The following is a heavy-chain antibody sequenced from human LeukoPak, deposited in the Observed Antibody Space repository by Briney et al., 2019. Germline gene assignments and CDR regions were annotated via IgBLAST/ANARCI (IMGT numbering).Heavy chain of an antibody. CDR1: GYTFTSYG. D-gene: IGHD2-8*01. V-gene: IGHV1-18*01. CDR2: ISAYNGNT. CDR3: ARDACTNGVCYNRKEFDY. Sequence: ASVKVSCKASGYTFTSYGISWVRQAPGQGLEWMGWISAYNGNTNYAQKLQGRVTMTTDTSTSTAYMELRSLRSDDTAVYYCARDACTNGVCYNRKEFDYWGQGTLVTVSS. J-gene: IGHJ4*02.